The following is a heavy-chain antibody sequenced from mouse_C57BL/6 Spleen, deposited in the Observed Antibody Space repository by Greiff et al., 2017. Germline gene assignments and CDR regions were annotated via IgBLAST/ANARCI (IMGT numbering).Heavy chain of an antibody. J-gene: IGHJ3*01. CDR2: IYPGNSDT. CDR3: RRGESRFAY. CDR1: GYTFTSYW. Sequence: EVQLQQSGTVLAKPGASVKMSCKTSGYTFTSYWMHWVKQRPGPGLEWIGAIYPGNSDTSYNQKFKGKAKLTAVTSASTAYMELSSLTNEASAVDYCRRGESRFAYWGQGTLVTVSA. V-gene: IGHV1-5*01.